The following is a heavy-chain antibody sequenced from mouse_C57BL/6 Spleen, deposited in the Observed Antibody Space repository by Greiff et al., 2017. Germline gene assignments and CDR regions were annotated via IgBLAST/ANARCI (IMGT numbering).Heavy chain of an antibody. CDR2: IDPEDGET. CDR3: ARSGGTRVYFDY. Sequence: VQLQQPGAELVRPGTSVKLSCKASGYTFTSYYMHWVKQRTEQGLEWIGRIDPEDGETKYAPKFQGKATITADTSSNTAYLQLSSLTSEDSAVYYCARSGGTRVYFDYWGQGTTLTVSS. CDR1: GYTFTSYY. J-gene: IGHJ2*01. D-gene: IGHD2-14*01. V-gene: IGHV14-2*01.